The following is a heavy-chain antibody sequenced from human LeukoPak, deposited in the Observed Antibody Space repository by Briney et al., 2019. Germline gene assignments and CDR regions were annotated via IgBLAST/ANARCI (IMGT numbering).Heavy chain of an antibody. CDR3: ARHEPAADLVDWFDP. CDR1: GGSISSSSHY. V-gene: IGHV4-39*01. D-gene: IGHD2-2*01. Sequence: SETLSLTCSVSGGSISSSSHYWGWIRQSPGKGLEWIGNIYYSGSTFYNPSLKNRVTISVDTSKNQFSLKLRSVTAADTAVYYCARHEPAADLVDWFDPWGQGTLVTVSS. CDR2: IYYSGST. J-gene: IGHJ5*02.